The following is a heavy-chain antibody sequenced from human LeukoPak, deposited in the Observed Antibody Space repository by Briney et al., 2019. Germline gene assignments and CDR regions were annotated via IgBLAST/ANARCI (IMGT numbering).Heavy chain of an antibody. CDR1: GGSISSSSYY. J-gene: IGHJ4*02. CDR3: ARHLPDDSSGYFNY. V-gene: IGHV4-39*01. D-gene: IGHD3-22*01. CDR2: IYYSGST. Sequence: PSETLSLTCTVSGGSISSSSYYWGWIRQPPGKGLEWIGSIYYSGSTYYNPSLKSRVTISVDTSKNQFSLKLSSVTAADTAVYYCARHLPDDSSGYFNYWGQGTLVTVSS.